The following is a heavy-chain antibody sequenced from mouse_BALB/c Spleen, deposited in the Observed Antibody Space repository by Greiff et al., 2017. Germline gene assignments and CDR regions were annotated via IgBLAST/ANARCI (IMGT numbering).Heavy chain of an antibody. CDR1: GYTFTSYW. V-gene: IGHV1S81*02. D-gene: IGHD1-1*01. CDR2: INPSNGRT. CDR3: ASSSSY. J-gene: IGHJ3*01. Sequence: QVQLQQPGAELVKPGASVKLSCKASGYTFTSYWMHWVKQRPGKGLEWIGEINPSNGRTNYNEKFKSKATLTVDKSSSTAYMQLSSLTSEDSAVYYCASSSSYWGQGTLVTVSA.